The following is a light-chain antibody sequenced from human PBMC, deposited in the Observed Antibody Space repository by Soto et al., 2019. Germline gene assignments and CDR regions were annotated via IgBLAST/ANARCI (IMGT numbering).Light chain of an antibody. J-gene: IGLJ2*01. CDR2: STN. Sequence: QSALTQPPSASGTPGQRVTISCSGSSSNIGSNTVNWYQQLPGSAPKLLMYSTNQRPSGVPDRFSGSKSGTSASLAISGLQSEDEADYYWAAWDGSLNVVLFGGGTKVTVL. CDR1: SSNIGSNT. CDR3: AAWDGSLNVVL. V-gene: IGLV1-44*01.